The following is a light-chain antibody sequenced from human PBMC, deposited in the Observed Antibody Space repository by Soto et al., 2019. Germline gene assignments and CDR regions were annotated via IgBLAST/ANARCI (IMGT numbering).Light chain of an antibody. Sequence: DIPMTQAPSSLSASVGDGVTISCQASQNISNYLNWYPQKPGRAPKLLIYDASNLEAGVPSRFRGSGSGTDFTFTISRLQPEDIATYYCQQYENLPNFGQGTRLEIK. CDR3: QQYENLPN. J-gene: IGKJ5*01. V-gene: IGKV1-33*01. CDR2: DAS. CDR1: QNISNY.